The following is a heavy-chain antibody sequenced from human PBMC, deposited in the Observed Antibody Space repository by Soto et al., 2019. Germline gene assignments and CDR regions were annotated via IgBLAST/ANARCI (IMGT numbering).Heavy chain of an antibody. CDR2: IYYSGST. D-gene: IGHD3-22*01. Sequence: QVQLQESGPGLVKPSQTLSLTCTVSGGSISSGGYYWSWIRQHPGKGLEWIGYIYYSGSTYYNPSHRRRVTISVDTSKNQFSLKLSSVTAADTAVYYCARFQFPYDSSGYSVGYFDLWGRGPLVTVSS. CDR3: ARFQFPYDSSGYSVGYFDL. J-gene: IGHJ2*01. CDR1: GGSISSGGYY. V-gene: IGHV4-31*03.